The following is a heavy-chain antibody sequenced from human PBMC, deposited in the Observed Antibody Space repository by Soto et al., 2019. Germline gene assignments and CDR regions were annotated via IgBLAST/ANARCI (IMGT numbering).Heavy chain of an antibody. D-gene: IGHD3-22*01. J-gene: IGHJ6*02. CDR1: GFTFSSYS. V-gene: IGHV3-48*02. CDR2: ITSSSDTI. Sequence: PGGSQRLSYAASGFTFSSYSMNWVRQAPGRGLEWVAYITSSSDTIYYSDSVKGRFTISRDNGKNSLFLQMNSLRDEDTAVYYCARVVVVIPPGYYYAMDVWGQGTTVTVSS. CDR3: ARVVVVIPPGYYYAMDV.